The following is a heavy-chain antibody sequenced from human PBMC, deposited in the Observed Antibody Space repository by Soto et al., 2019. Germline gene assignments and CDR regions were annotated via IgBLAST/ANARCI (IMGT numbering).Heavy chain of an antibody. Sequence: EVQLVESGGGLVQPGGSLRLSCAASGFTFSSGGMNWVRQVPGKGLEWSSYISDSSSTIKYADSVKGRFTISRDNAKNSLFLHMNGLRDEDTAIYYCARDPNTIFGAVTLYGLDVWGQGTTVTVSS. D-gene: IGHD3-3*01. CDR1: GFTFSSGG. CDR2: ISDSSSTI. V-gene: IGHV3-48*02. CDR3: ARDPNTIFGAVTLYGLDV. J-gene: IGHJ6*02.